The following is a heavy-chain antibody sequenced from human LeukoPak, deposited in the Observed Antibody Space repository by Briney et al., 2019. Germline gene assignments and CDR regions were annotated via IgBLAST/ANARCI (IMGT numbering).Heavy chain of an antibody. CDR3: AKDRGGQRSYYSFHYMDV. V-gene: IGHV3-30*18. J-gene: IGHJ6*03. D-gene: IGHD3-10*01. Sequence: PGGSLRLSCAASGFTFRSFGMHWVRQAPGKGLEWVALISYDEHTKYYSQSVKGRFTISRDNSKNILYLQMNDLIPEDTAVFYCAKDRGGQRSYYSFHYMDVWGKGTTVVVSS. CDR1: GFTFRSFG. CDR2: ISYDEHTK.